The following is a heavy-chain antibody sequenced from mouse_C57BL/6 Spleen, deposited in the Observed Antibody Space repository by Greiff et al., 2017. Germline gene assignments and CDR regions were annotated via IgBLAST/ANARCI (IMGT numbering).Heavy chain of an antibody. CDR2: INPSTGGT. CDR3: ARDRSGLLDY. V-gene: IGHV1-42*01. CDR1: GYSFTGYY. D-gene: IGHD3-2*02. J-gene: IGHJ4*01. Sequence: EVQLQQSGPELVKPGASVKISCKASGYSFTGYYMHWVKQSPEQSLEWIGEINPSTGGTDYNQKFQAKATLTVDKSSSTAYMQLRSLTSEDSAVYYCARDRSGLLDYWGQGTSVTVSS.